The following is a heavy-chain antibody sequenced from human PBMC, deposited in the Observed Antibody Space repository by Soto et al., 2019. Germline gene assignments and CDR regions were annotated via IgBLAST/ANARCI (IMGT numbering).Heavy chain of an antibody. CDR2: INAGYGNT. J-gene: IGHJ4*02. CDR1: GYTFSSYA. V-gene: IGHV1-3*01. Sequence: ASVKVSCKASGYTFSSYAMHWGRQAPGQRLEWMGWINAGYGNTKSSQKFQDRVTISRDTSASTAYMELTSLRSEDTAVYYCARDTGDGTFDFWGQGTLVNVSS. CDR3: ARDTGDGTFDF. D-gene: IGHD7-27*01.